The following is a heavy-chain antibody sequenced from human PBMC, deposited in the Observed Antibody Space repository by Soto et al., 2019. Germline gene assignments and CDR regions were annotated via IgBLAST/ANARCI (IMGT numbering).Heavy chain of an antibody. D-gene: IGHD3-3*01. J-gene: IGHJ4*02. V-gene: IGHV3-23*01. CDR1: GFTFSSSP. CDR2: IRNDGGSM. CDR3: VRDRYPMSDFWSAFSSD. Sequence: EVYLLQSGGGWVQPGGSLRLSCAASGFTFSSSPISWVRQVPGKGLEWISAIRNDGGSMYYVDSVKGRFTISRDNSKNTSPLRMKNLRVEDTATYYCVRDRYPMSDFWSAFSSDWGQGAQVIVSS.